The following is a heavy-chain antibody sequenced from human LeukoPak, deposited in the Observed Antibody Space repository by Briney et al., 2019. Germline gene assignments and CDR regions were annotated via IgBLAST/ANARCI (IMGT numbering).Heavy chain of an antibody. CDR1: GFTFSSYD. Sequence: GGSLRLSCAASGFTFSSYDMTWVRQAPGKGLEWVALISRSGGTTYYADSVKGRFTISRDNSKNTLYLQMNSLRAEDTAEYYCAKRGGTESFYYYYYMDVWGKGTTVTVSS. J-gene: IGHJ6*03. CDR2: ISRSGGTT. CDR3: AKRGGTESFYYYYYMDV. D-gene: IGHD2-15*01. V-gene: IGHV3-23*01.